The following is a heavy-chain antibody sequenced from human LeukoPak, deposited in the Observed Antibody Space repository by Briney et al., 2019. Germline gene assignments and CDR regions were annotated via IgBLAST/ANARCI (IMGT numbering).Heavy chain of an antibody. CDR2: IYYSGST. CDR1: GGSISSSSYY. D-gene: IGHD6-19*01. CDR3: ASRQVIAVAGVVDY. Sequence: SETLSLTCTVSGGSISSSSYYWGWIRQPPGKGLEWIGSIYYSGSTYYNPSLKSRVTISVDTSKNQFSLKLSSVTAADTAVYYCASRQVIAVAGVVDYWGQGTLVTVSS. J-gene: IGHJ4*02. V-gene: IGHV4-39*07.